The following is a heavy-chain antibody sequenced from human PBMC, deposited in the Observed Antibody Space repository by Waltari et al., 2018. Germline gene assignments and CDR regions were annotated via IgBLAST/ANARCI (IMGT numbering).Heavy chain of an antibody. Sequence: QVQLVQSGAEVKKPGSSVKVSCKASGGTFSSYAISWVRQAPGQGLEWMGGIIPIFGTANYAQKFQGRVTITTDESTSTAYMELSSLRAEDTAVYYCAREIIVVVPAAIGSVPDYWGQGTLVTVSS. V-gene: IGHV1-69*05. CDR3: AREIIVVVPAAIGSVPDY. J-gene: IGHJ4*02. CDR2: IIPIFGTA. D-gene: IGHD2-2*02. CDR1: GGTFSSYA.